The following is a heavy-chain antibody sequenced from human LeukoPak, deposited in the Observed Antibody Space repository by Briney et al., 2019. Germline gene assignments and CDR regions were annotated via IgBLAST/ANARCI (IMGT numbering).Heavy chain of an antibody. V-gene: IGHV3-21*01. J-gene: IGHJ4*02. CDR1: GFTFSSYS. CDR2: ISSSSSYI. CDR3: ARTTPISYVGDYYFDY. Sequence: GGSLRLSFAASGFTFSSYSMNWVRQAPGKGLEWVSSISSSSSYIYYADSVKGRFTISRDNAKNSLYLQMNSLRAEDTAVYYCARTTPISYVGDYYFDYWGQGTLVTVSS. D-gene: IGHD4-17*01.